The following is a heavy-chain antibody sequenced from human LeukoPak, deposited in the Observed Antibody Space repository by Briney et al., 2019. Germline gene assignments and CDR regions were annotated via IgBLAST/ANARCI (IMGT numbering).Heavy chain of an antibody. CDR2: GNT. J-gene: IGHJ4*02. CDR3: AAPGEDYGDYPFDY. D-gene: IGHD4-17*01. V-gene: IGHV3-23*01. Sequence: GNTYYADSVRGRFTISRDNSKNTQYLQMNSLRAEDTAVYYCAAPGEDYGDYPFDYWGQGTLVTVSS.